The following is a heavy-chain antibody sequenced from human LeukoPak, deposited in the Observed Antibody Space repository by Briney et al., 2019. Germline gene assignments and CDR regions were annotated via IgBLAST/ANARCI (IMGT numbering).Heavy chain of an antibody. V-gene: IGHV4-39*01. D-gene: IGHD5-12*01. CDR2: IYYGRTT. Sequence: SETLSLTCTVSAGSITSGSHHWGWIRQSPGRGLEWIGSIYYGRTTYYNPSLNSRVTISVVTSINQFSLQLNSVTAADTAVYYCVRHDGRGGATMGALDSWGQGSLVTVSS. CDR1: AGSITSGSHH. CDR3: VRHDGRGGATMGALDS. J-gene: IGHJ4*02.